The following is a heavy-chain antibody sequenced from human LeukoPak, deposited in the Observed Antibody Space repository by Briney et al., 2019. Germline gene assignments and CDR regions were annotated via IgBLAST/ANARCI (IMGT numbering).Heavy chain of an antibody. V-gene: IGHV5-51*01. D-gene: IGHD6-19*01. Sequence: RGESLKISCKGSGYSFTSYWIGWVRQMPGKGLEWMGIIYPGDSDTRYSQSFKGEVTISADKSISTAYLRWRSLKASDTAMYYCARRSSGWYLDYGMDVWGQGSTVTVSS. CDR1: GYSFTSYW. CDR2: IYPGDSDT. CDR3: ARRSSGWYLDYGMDV. J-gene: IGHJ6*02.